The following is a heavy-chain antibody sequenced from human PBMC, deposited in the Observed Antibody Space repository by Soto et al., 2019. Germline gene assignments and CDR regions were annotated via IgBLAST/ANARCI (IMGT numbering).Heavy chain of an antibody. CDR3: ARGTPSPLIVRSSRGPWFDP. CDR2: IYTSGST. Sequence: SATLSLTYSVSGGYISSGYYYWSWIRQPAGKGLEWIGHIYTSGSTNYNPSLKSRDTISVDTSKMQVSLKLSSVTAADTAVYFCARGTPSPLIVRSSRGPWFDPWGQGTLVTVSS. J-gene: IGHJ5*02. D-gene: IGHD2-15*01. CDR1: GGYISSGYYY. V-gene: IGHV4-61*09.